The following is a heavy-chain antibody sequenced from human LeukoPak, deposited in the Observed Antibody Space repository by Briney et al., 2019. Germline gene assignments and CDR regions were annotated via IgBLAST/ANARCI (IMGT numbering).Heavy chain of an antibody. CDR3: ASSPGGRDDAFDS. Sequence: SETLSLTCTVSGGSISTYYWSWIRQPPGKGLEWIGYIYSSGSTNYNPSLKSRVTLSVDTSKNQFSLKLSSVTAADTAVYYCASSPGGRDDAFDSWGQGTMVTVSS. J-gene: IGHJ3*02. V-gene: IGHV4-59*08. D-gene: IGHD6-25*01. CDR2: IYSSGST. CDR1: GGSISTYY.